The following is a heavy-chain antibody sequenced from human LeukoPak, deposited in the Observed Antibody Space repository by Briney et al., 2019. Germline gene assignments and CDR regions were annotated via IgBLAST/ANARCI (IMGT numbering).Heavy chain of an antibody. CDR3: AYYDSSGYNFEY. D-gene: IGHD3-22*01. Sequence: ASETLSLTCTVSGYSISGGYYWGWIRQPPGKGLEWIGTIYHSGSTYYNPSLKSRVTISVDTSKNQLSLKLSSVTAADTAVYYCAYYDSSGYNFEYWGQGTLVTVSS. CDR2: IYHSGST. J-gene: IGHJ4*02. CDR1: GYSISGGYY. V-gene: IGHV4-38-2*02.